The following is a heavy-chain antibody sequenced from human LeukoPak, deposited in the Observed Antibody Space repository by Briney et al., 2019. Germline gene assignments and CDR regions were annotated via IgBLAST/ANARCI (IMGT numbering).Heavy chain of an antibody. J-gene: IGHJ3*02. CDR3: AKDHLLDILTGYYPRDAFDI. V-gene: IGHV3-23*01. CDR2: ISGSGGST. D-gene: IGHD3-9*01. CDR1: GFTFSSYA. Sequence: PGGSLRLSCAASGFTFSSYAMSWVRQAPGKGLEWVSAISGSGGSTYYADSVKGRFTISRDNSKNTLYLQMNSLRAEDTAVYYCAKDHLLDILTGYYPRDAFDIWGQGTMVTVSS.